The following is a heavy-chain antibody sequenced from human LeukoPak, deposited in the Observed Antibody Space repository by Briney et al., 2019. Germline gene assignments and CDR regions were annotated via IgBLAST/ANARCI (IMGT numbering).Heavy chain of an antibody. Sequence: SVKVSCEASGGTFSSYAISWVRQAPGQGLEWMGRIIPIFGIANYAQKFQGRVTITADKSTSTAYMELSSLRSEDTAVYYCARDRDGYNYDYWGQGTLVTVSS. J-gene: IGHJ4*02. CDR2: IIPIFGIA. CDR3: ARDRDGYNYDY. D-gene: IGHD5-24*01. CDR1: GGTFSSYA. V-gene: IGHV1-69*04.